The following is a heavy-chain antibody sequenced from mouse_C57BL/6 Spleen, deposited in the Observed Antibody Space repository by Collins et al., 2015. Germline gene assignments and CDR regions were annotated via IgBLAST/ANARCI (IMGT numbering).Heavy chain of an antibody. CDR1: GYSITSDYA. D-gene: IGHD2-3*01. Sequence: DVQLQESGPGLVKPSQSLSLTCTVTGYSITSDYAWNWIRQFPGNKLEWMGYISYSGSTSYNPSLKSRISITRDTSKNQFFLQLNSVTTEDTATYYCARFDGYYVGYFDVWGAGTTVTVSS. V-gene: IGHV3-2*02. CDR2: ISYSGST. J-gene: IGHJ1*01. CDR3: ARFDGYYVGYFDV.